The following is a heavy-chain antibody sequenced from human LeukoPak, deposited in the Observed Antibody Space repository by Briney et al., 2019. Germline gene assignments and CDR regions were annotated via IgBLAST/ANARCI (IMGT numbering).Heavy chain of an antibody. J-gene: IGHJ6*03. CDR2: IYYSGST. V-gene: IGHV4-39*01. CDR3: ASVRRGFGESSKYYAYYYMGV. Sequence: SETLSLTCTVSGGSISSSSYYWGWIRQPPGKGLEWIGSIYYSGSTYYNPSLKSRVTISLDASKNQFSLKLSSVTAADTAVYYCASVRRGFGESSKYYAYYYMGVWGKGTTVTISS. D-gene: IGHD3-10*01. CDR1: GGSISSSSYY.